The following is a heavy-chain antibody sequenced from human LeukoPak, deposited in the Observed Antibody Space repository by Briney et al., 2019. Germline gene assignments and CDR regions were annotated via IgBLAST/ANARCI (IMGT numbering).Heavy chain of an antibody. CDR1: GGSISNSGFY. V-gene: IGHV4-39*07. CDR2: VYYSGST. J-gene: IGHJ3*02. D-gene: IGHD5-18*01. CDR3: ARGRGYSDGLLAFDI. Sequence: LETLSLTCTASGGSISNSGFYWGWIRQPPGKGLEWIGNVYYSGSTYYNSSHKSRVTMSVDTSKNQFSLELSSVTAADTAVYYCARGRGYSDGLLAFDILGQGTMVSTSS.